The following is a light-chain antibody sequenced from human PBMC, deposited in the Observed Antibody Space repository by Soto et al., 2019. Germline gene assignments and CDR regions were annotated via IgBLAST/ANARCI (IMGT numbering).Light chain of an antibody. J-gene: IGKJ5*01. CDR1: QSVDSH. CDR2: AAS. V-gene: IGKV3-11*01. CDR3: QQRSDWPIT. Sequence: ENLLAQPPASPSLDPRGRAPLFCRASQSVDSHLVWYQQKPGQAPRLLIFAASNRATGIPVRFSGSGSGTDFTLAINRLEPDDFAVYYCQQRSDWPITFGQGTRLEIK.